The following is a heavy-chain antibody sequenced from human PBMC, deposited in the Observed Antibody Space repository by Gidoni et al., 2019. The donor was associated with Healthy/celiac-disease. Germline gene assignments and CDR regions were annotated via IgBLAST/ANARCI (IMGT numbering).Heavy chain of an antibody. J-gene: IGHJ4*02. CDR2: ISYDGSNK. Sequence: QVQLVESGGGVIQPGRSLRLCCAASGFTFSSYGMHWVRQAPGKGLEWVAVISYDGSNKYYADSVKGRFTISRDNSKNTLYLQMNSLRAEDTAVYYCVGWYDFDYWGQGTLVTVSS. V-gene: IGHV3-30*03. CDR3: VGWYDFDY. CDR1: GFTFSSYG. D-gene: IGHD6-19*01.